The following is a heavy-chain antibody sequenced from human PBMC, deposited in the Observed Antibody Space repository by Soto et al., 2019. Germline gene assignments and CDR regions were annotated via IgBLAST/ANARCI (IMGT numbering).Heavy chain of an antibody. Sequence: SETLSLTCTVSGDSISSSSNNGGWIRQPPGKGLEWIGSIYYSGTTYYNPSLKSRVTISVDTSKNQFSLNLSSVTAADTAVYYCARHLDIVATTPGFDYWGQGTLVTVSS. V-gene: IGHV4-39*01. D-gene: IGHD5-12*01. J-gene: IGHJ4*02. CDR1: GDSISSSSNN. CDR3: ARHLDIVATTPGFDY. CDR2: IYYSGTT.